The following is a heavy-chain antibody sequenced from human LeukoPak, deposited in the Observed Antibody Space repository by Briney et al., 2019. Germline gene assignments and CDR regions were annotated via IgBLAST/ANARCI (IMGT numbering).Heavy chain of an antibody. CDR3: ARHGYSSGWWGPDY. V-gene: IGHV4-34*01. J-gene: IGHJ4*02. Sequence: SETLSPTCAVYGGTFSGYYWSWIRQPPGKGLEWIGEINHSGSTNYNPSLKSRVTISVDTSKNQFSLKLSSVTAADTAVYYCARHGYSSGWWGPDYWGQGTLVTVSS. CDR1: GGTFSGYY. D-gene: IGHD6-19*01. CDR2: INHSGST.